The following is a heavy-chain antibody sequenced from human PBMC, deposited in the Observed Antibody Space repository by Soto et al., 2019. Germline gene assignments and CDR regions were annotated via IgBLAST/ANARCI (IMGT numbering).Heavy chain of an antibody. J-gene: IGHJ4*02. Sequence: EVQLVESGGGLVQPGGSLRLSCAVSGFTVSNNYMSWVRQAPGKGLEWVSVIYSGGSTYYADSIKGRFTISRDNSKNTLYLQMNSLRAEDTTVYYCATSPTVGHWGQGTLVTVSS. D-gene: IGHD2-2*01. CDR2: IYSGGST. CDR1: GFTVSNNY. CDR3: ATSPTVGH. V-gene: IGHV3-66*01.